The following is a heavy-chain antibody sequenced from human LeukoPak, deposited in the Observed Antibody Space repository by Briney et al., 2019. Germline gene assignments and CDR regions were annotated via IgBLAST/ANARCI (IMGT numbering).Heavy chain of an antibody. D-gene: IGHD6-13*01. V-gene: IGHV4-30-2*01. CDR1: GGSISSGGYS. J-gene: IGHJ5*02. CDR2: IYHSGST. CDR3: ARARVPIAAAGTGWFDT. Sequence: PSETLSLTCAVSGGSISSGGYSWSWIRQPPGKGLEWMGYIYHSGSTYYTPSLKSRVTISVDRPKNQFSLKLSPVTAADTAVYYCARARVPIAAAGTGWFDTWGQGTLVTVSS.